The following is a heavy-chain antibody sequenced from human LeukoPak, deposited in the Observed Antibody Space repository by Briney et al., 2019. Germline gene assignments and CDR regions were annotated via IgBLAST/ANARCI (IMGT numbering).Heavy chain of an antibody. CDR3: ARHNTGYSDSSGGYYFDY. J-gene: IGHJ4*02. CDR1: GFTFSSYA. Sequence: GGSLRLSCAASGFTFSSYAMTWVRQPPGKGLQWVSTVTGSGGGTYYADSVKGRFTISRDNSKNTLYLQMNSLRAEDTAVYYCARHNTGYSDSSGGYYFDYWGQGTLVTVSS. CDR2: VTGSGGGT. V-gene: IGHV3-23*01. D-gene: IGHD6-19*01.